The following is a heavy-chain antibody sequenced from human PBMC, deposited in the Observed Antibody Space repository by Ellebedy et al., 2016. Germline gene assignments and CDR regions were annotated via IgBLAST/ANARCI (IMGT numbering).Heavy chain of an antibody. D-gene: IGHD4-17*01. J-gene: IGHJ4*02. Sequence: SLKISXAASGFTFSDHYMDWVRQAPGKGLEWVGRTRNKVNGYTTEYAASVRGRFTISRDDLKNSLYLQMNSLRTEDTAVYYCARVDSTVVADYWGQGTLVTVSS. CDR2: TRNKVNGYTT. CDR3: ARVDSTVVADY. V-gene: IGHV3-72*01. CDR1: GFTFSDHY.